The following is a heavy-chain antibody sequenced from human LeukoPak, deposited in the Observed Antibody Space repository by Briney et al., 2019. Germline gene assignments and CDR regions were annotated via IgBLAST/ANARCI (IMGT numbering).Heavy chain of an antibody. D-gene: IGHD4-17*01. J-gene: IGHJ6*03. V-gene: IGHV4-39*07. CDR1: GGSISSSSYY. CDR2: IYYSGST. Sequence: PSETLSLTCTVSGGSISSSSYYWGWIRQPPGKGLEWIGSIYYSGSTYYNPSLKSRVAISVDTSKNQFSLKLSSVTAADTAVYYCARFDPTTYYYYYMDVWGKGTTVTISS. CDR3: ARFDPTTYYYYYMDV.